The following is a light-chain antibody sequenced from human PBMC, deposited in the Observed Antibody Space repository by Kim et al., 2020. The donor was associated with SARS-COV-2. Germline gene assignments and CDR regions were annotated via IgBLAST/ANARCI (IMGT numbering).Light chain of an antibody. CDR3: QQRSWSLT. Sequence: EIVLTQSPATLSLSPGERATLSCRASQSVSSYLAWYQQKPGQAPKLLIYDASTRATGIPARFSGSGSGTDFTLTISSLEPEDFAVYYWQQRSWSLTFGGGTKVDIK. CDR2: DAS. J-gene: IGKJ4*02. V-gene: IGKV3-11*01. CDR1: QSVSSY.